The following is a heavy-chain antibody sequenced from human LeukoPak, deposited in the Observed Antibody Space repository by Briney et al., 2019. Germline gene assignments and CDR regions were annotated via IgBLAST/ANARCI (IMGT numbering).Heavy chain of an antibody. Sequence: SQTLSLTCAISGDSVSSNSAAWNWLRQSPSRGLEWLGRTYYRSKWYNDYAVSVKSRITINPDTSKNQFSLQLNSVTPEDTAVYYCARGGLYCSSTSCYWFDPWGQGTLVTVSS. CDR2: TYYRSKWYN. J-gene: IGHJ5*02. D-gene: IGHD2-2*01. V-gene: IGHV6-1*01. CDR1: GDSVSSNSAA. CDR3: ARGGLYCSSTSCYWFDP.